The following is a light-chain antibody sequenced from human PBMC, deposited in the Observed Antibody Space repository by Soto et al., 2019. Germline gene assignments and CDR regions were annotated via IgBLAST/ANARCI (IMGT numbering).Light chain of an antibody. CDR3: QSYDSSLSAV. V-gene: IGLV1-40*01. J-gene: IGLJ2*01. Sequence: QSVLTQPPSVSGAPGQRVTISCTGSSSNIGAGFDVHWYQQLPETAPKLLIYGNTNRPSGVPDRFSGSKSGTSASLAITGLHAEDEADYYCQSYDSSLSAVFGGGTKLTVL. CDR2: GNT. CDR1: SSNIGAGFD.